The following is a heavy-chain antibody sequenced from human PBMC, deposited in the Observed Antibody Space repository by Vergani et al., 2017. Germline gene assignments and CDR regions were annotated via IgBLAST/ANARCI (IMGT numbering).Heavy chain of an antibody. J-gene: IGHJ1*01. CDR3: ALEVGDFQH. D-gene: IGHD1-26*01. CDR2: IDWDDDK. CDR1: GFSLSTSGMC. V-gene: IGHV2-70*01. Sequence: QVTLRESGPALVKPTQTPTLPCTFPGFSLSTSGMCVSWIRQPPGKALVWLGLIDWDDDKHSSTSLKTGITISKHTSKNQVVLTMTNMDPVDTATYYCALEVGDFQHWGQGTLVTVSS.